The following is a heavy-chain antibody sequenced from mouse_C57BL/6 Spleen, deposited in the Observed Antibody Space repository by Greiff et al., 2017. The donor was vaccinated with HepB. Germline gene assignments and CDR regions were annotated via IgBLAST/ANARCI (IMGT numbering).Heavy chain of an antibody. CDR1: GYTFTSYW. D-gene: IGHD1-1*01. Sequence: QVQLQQSGAELVKPGASVKLSCKASGYTFTSYWMHWVKQRPGQGLEWIGMIHPNSGSTNYNEKFKSKATLTVDKSSSTAYMQLSSLSSEDSAVYSGARSATTVVGYYYAMDYWGQGTSVTVSS. J-gene: IGHJ4*01. V-gene: IGHV1-64*01. CDR2: IHPNSGST. CDR3: ARSATTVVGYYYAMDY.